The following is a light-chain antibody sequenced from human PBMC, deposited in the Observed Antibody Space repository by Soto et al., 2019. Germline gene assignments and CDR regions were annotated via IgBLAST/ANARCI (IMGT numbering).Light chain of an antibody. CDR3: QQYGSSPHT. J-gene: IGKJ2*01. Sequence: EIVLTQSPGTLYLSPGERATLSCRASQSVSSSYLAWYQHKPGQAPRLLIYGASSRATGIPDRFSGSGSGTDFTLPISRLEPEDFAVYYCQQYGSSPHTFGQGTKLEIK. CDR1: QSVSSSY. CDR2: GAS. V-gene: IGKV3-20*01.